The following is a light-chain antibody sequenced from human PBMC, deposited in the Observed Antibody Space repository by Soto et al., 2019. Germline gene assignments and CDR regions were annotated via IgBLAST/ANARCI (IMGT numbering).Light chain of an antibody. CDR1: QSVSGN. CDR2: GAS. CDR3: QQYNNWPPS. Sequence: EIVMTQSPATLSVSPGERATLSCRASQSVSGNLAWYQQKPGQAPSLLIYGASTRATGIPARFSGSGSVTDFTLTISSLQSEDFEVYYCQQYNNWPPSFVQGTRLEIK. V-gene: IGKV3-15*01. J-gene: IGKJ5*01.